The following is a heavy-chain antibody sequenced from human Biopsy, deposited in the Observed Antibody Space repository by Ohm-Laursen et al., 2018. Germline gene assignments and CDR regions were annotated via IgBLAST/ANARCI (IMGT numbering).Heavy chain of an antibody. CDR2: IYSGGNT. J-gene: IGHJ4*02. Sequence: SDTLSLTCIVSGDSLTSGPGNWSWIRQSPGQGLEYIGFIYSGGNTNYNPSLKNRVTMSVDTSKNQFYLKLYSVTAADTAVYYCARGRRTSGWPYFDSWGQGALVIVSP. D-gene: IGHD6-19*01. CDR1: GDSLTSGPGN. CDR3: ARGRRTSGWPYFDS. V-gene: IGHV4-61*01.